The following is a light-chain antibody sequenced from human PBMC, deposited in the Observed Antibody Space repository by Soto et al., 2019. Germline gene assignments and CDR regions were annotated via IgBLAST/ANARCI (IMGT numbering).Light chain of an antibody. V-gene: IGKV1-12*01. CDR3: QQAKSFPLT. Sequence: DIQMTQSPSSVSASVGDTVTITCRASQDISNLLAWYQQLPGKAPQLLIYAASTLQGGVPSRFIGSRSATDFTLTNSSLQPEDFATYFCQQAKSFPLTFGGGTKVEI. CDR1: QDISNL. CDR2: AAS. J-gene: IGKJ4*01.